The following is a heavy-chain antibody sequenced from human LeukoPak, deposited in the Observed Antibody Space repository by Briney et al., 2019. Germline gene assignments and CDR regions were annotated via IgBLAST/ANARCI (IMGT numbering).Heavy chain of an antibody. CDR3: ARRSRTIFGVVRTYYYYMDV. D-gene: IGHD3-3*01. Sequence: SQTLSLTCTVSGGSISGGGYYWRWIRQHPGKGLEWIGYIYYSGSTYYNPSLKSRVTISVDTSKNQFSLKLSSVTAADTAVYYCARRSRTIFGVVRTYYYYMDVWGKGTTVTVSS. V-gene: IGHV4-31*03. CDR1: GGSISGGGYY. J-gene: IGHJ6*03. CDR2: IYYSGST.